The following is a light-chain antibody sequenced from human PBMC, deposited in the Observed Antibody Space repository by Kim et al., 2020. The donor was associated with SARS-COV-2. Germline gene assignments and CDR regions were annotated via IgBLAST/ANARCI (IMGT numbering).Light chain of an antibody. J-gene: IGKJ2*01. V-gene: IGKV3-20*01. Sequence: EIVLTQSPGTLSLSPGERATLSCRASQSVSSSYLAWYQQKPGQAPRLLIYGASSRATGIPDRFSGSGSVTDFTLTISRLEPEDFAVYYCQQYGSSPTTFGQGTKLEI. CDR3: QQYGSSPTT. CDR1: QSVSSSY. CDR2: GAS.